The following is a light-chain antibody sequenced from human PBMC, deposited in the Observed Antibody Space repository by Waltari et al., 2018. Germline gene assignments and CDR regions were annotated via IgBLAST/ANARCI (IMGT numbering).Light chain of an antibody. CDR1: SLSSSF. V-gene: IGLV3-19*01. CDR3: HSRDSSGDHVV. CDR2: GKY. J-gene: IGLJ2*01. Sequence: SSELTQDPAVSVALGQTVSITCQGDSLSSSFASWYQQKPGQAPILVIYGKYNRPSGIPDRFSGSSSGDTASLTISGAQAEDEADYYCHSRDSSGDHVVFGGGTKLTVL.